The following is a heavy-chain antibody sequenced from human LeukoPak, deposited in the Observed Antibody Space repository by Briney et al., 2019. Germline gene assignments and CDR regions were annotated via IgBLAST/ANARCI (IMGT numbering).Heavy chain of an antibody. CDR2: IIPIFRTP. J-gene: IGHJ6*03. CDR1: GGSFSSEA. Sequence: SVKVSCKTFGGSFSSEAISWVRQAPGQGLEWMGGIIPIFRTPNYAQNFQGRVTITTDESTSTAYMEVSSLRSEDTAVYYCASSIFGVVQTPYYYYYMDVWGKGTTVTVSS. CDR3: ASSIFGVVQTPYYYYYMDV. V-gene: IGHV1-69*05. D-gene: IGHD3-3*01.